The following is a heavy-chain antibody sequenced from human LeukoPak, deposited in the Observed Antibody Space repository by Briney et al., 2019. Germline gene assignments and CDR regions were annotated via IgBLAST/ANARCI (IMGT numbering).Heavy chain of an antibody. J-gene: IGHJ4*02. V-gene: IGHV4-39*07. Sequence: PSETLSLTCSVSGGSMNSSSYYWAWIRQPPGKGLEWIGNVYYTGSTYYKSSLKSRVTISLDMSKTHFSLKLSSVTAADTAVYFCARDGSDAFDEIDLWGQGTLVTVSS. CDR3: ARDGSDAFDEIDL. D-gene: IGHD3-9*01. CDR2: VYYTGST. CDR1: GGSMNSSSYY.